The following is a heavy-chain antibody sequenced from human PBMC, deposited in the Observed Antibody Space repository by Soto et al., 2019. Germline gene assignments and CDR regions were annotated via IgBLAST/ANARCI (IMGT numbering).Heavy chain of an antibody. V-gene: IGHV4-34*01. CDR2: INHSGST. J-gene: IGHJ5*02. CDR3: ARELRFLEWNWFDP. CDR1: GGSFSVYY. D-gene: IGHD3-3*01. Sequence: ETLSLTCAVNGGSFSVYYWSWIRQPPGRGLEWVGEINHSGSTNYNPSLKSRVTMSVDTSKNQFSLKLSSVTAADTAVYYCARELRFLEWNWFDPWGQGTLVTVSS.